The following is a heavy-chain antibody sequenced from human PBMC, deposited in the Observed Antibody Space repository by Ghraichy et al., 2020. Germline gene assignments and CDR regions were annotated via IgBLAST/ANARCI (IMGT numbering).Heavy chain of an antibody. CDR3: ARDEEVRGPIDY. V-gene: IGHV3-21*01. Sequence: GGSLRLSCAASGFTFSSYSMNWVRQAPGKGLEWVSSISSSSSYIYYADSVKGRFTISRDNAKNSLYLQMNSLRAEDTAVYYCARDEEVRGPIDYWGQGTLVTVSS. J-gene: IGHJ4*02. CDR2: ISSSSSYI. CDR1: GFTFSSYS.